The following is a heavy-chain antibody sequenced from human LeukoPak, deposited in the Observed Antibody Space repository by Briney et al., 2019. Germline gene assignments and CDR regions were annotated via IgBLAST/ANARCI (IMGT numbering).Heavy chain of an antibody. CDR3: ARGGPYYYYYYMDV. CDR2: IYTSGST. V-gene: IGHV4-4*07. Sequence: SETLSLTCTVSGGSISSYYWSWIRQPAGKGLEWIGRIYTSGSTNYNPSLKSRVTMSVDTSKNQFPLKLSSVTAADTAVYYCARGGPYYYYYYMDVWGKGTTVTVSS. J-gene: IGHJ6*03. CDR1: GGSISSYY.